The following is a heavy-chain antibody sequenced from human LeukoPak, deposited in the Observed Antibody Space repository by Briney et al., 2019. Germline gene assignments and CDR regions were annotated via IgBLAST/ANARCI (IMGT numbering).Heavy chain of an antibody. Sequence: GGSLRLSCAASGFTFDIYAMHWVRQAPGKGLAWVAVMSYDGSNKYYADSVKGRFTISRDNSRNTLHLQMSSLRVADTAVYYCARDQVELCSSGSCYVIDNWGPGTLVAVSS. CDR1: GFTFDIYA. CDR3: ARDQVELCSSGSCYVIDN. V-gene: IGHV3-30*04. CDR2: MSYDGSNK. J-gene: IGHJ4*02. D-gene: IGHD2-15*01.